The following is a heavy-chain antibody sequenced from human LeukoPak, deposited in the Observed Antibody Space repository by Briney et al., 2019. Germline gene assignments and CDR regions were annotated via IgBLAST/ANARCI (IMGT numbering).Heavy chain of an antibody. J-gene: IGHJ4*02. CDR3: ANQRPRYSGSYFFDY. CDR1: GFIFSNYG. CDR2: IWYDGSNK. Sequence: PGGSLRLSCAASGFIFSNYGMHWVRQAPGKGLQWVAIIWYDGSNKYYADSVKGRFTISRDNSKNTLYLQMNSLRAEDTAVYYCANQRPRYSGSYFFDYWGQGTLVTVSS. D-gene: IGHD1-26*01. V-gene: IGHV3-33*06.